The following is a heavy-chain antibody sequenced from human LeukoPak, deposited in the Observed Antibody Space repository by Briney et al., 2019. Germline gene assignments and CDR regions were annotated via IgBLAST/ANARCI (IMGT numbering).Heavy chain of an antibody. CDR1: GYSFTSYW. D-gene: IGHD3-22*01. CDR3: ARGHYDSSGYYRAFDY. Sequence: GESLKISCKGSGYSFTSYWIGWVRQLPGKVLEWMGIIYPGDSDTRYSPSIQGQVTISADKSISTAYLQWSSLKASDTAMYYCARGHYDSSGYYRAFDYWGQGTLVTVSS. CDR2: IYPGDSDT. V-gene: IGHV5-51*01. J-gene: IGHJ4*02.